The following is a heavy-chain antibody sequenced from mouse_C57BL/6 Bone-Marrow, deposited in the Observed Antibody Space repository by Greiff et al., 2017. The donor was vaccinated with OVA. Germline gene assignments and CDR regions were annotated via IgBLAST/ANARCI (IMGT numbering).Heavy chain of an antibody. CDR3: ARSGSSDY. Sequence: EVQLVESGGGLVKPGGSLKLSCAASGFTFSSYAMSWVRQTPEKRLEWVATISDGGSYTYYPDNVKGRFTISRDNAKNNLYLQMSHLKSEDTAMYYCARSGSSDYWGQGTTLTVSS. CDR1: GFTFSSYA. CDR2: ISDGGSYT. D-gene: IGHD1-1*01. V-gene: IGHV5-4*01. J-gene: IGHJ2*01.